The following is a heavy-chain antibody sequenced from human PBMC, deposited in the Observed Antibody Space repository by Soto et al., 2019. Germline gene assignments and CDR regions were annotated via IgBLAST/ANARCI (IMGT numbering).Heavy chain of an antibody. Sequence: QVQLQEAGPGLVKPSETLALNCSVSVASVSSGDYYWSWIRQPPGKGLEWIGYIYFSGATSYDPSLKRRVSISIDTFKNHFSLKLKSVTAADTAVYYCFRVPADESRGYDLDYWGQGLLVSVSS. CDR2: IYFSGAT. CDR1: VASVSSGDYY. V-gene: IGHV4-61*03. J-gene: IGHJ4*02. D-gene: IGHD6-25*01. CDR3: FRVPADESRGYDLDY.